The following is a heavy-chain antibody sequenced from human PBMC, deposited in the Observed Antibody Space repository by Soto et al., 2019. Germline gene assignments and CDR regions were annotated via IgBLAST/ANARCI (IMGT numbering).Heavy chain of an antibody. CDR2: ISSSSSYI. J-gene: IGHJ6*02. V-gene: IGHV3-21*01. CDR1: GFTFSSYS. CDR3: ARDLTDGDGESHSGGMDV. D-gene: IGHD4-17*01. Sequence: GGSLRLSCAASGFTFSSYSMNWIRQAPGKGLEWVSSISSSSSYIYYADSVKGRFTISRDNAKNSLYLQMNSLRAEDTAVYYCARDLTDGDGESHSGGMDVWGQGTTVTVSS.